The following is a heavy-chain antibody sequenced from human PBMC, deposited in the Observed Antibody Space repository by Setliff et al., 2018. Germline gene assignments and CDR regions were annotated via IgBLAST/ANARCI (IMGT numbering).Heavy chain of an antibody. D-gene: IGHD5-18*01. CDR3: ATFRGYTYGYDY. CDR2: INPNNGGT. Sequence: ASVKVSCKASGGTFSNYDISWVRQAPGQGLEWMGWINPNNGGTNYAQKFQGRVTLTRDTSITTVYMEVSSLRSEDTAVYYCATFRGYTYGYDYWGQGTLVTVSS. CDR1: GGTFSNYD. J-gene: IGHJ4*02. V-gene: IGHV1-2*02.